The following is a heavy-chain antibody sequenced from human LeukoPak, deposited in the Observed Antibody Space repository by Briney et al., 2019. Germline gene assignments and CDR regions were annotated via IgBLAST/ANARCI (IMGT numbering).Heavy chain of an antibody. Sequence: TGGSLRLSCAASGFTFSSYAMSWVRQAPGKGLEWVSAISGSGGSTYYADSVKGRFTISRDNSKNALYLQMNSLSAEDTAVYYCTKGAPLHGRYYYGMDVWGQGTTVTVSS. CDR1: GFTFSSYA. CDR2: ISGSGGST. J-gene: IGHJ6*02. D-gene: IGHD5-24*01. CDR3: TKGAPLHGRYYYGMDV. V-gene: IGHV3-23*01.